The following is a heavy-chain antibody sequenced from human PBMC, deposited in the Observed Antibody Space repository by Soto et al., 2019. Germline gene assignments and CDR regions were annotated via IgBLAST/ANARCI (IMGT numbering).Heavy chain of an antibody. Sequence: QVQLVQSGAEVKKPGSSVKVSCKASGGTFSSYTISWVRQAPGQGLEWMGRIITILGIANYAQKFQGRVTITGEKSTSTAYRELSSLRSEDPAVYYCATPLQDIVVVQAADTFDIWGKGTMVPVSS. D-gene: IGHD2-2*01. V-gene: IGHV1-69*02. CDR3: ATPLQDIVVVQAADTFDI. CDR1: GGTFSSYT. CDR2: IITILGIA. J-gene: IGHJ3*02.